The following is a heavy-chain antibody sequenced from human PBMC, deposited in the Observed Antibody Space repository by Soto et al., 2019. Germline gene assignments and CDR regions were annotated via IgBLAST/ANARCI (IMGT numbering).Heavy chain of an antibody. CDR3: ARATPYSSGWYFDY. CDR2: IYYSGST. V-gene: IGHV4-59*01. CDR1: GGSISSYY. J-gene: IGHJ4*02. D-gene: IGHD6-19*01. Sequence: PSETLSLTCTVSGGSISSYYWSWIRQPPGKGLEWIGYIYYSGSTNYNPSLKSRVTISVDTSKNQFSLKLSSVTAADTAVYYCARATPYSSGWYFDYWGQGTLVTVSS.